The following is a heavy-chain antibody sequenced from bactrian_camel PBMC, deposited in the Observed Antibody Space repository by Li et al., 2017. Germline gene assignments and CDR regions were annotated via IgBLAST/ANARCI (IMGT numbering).Heavy chain of an antibody. CDR1: VNKFSRYA. Sequence: HVQLVESGGGSGGSVQSGGSLRLSCKVSVNKFSRYAMAWFRQVPGKEREGVAAIDSDGSTMYVDSVKGRFTISRDFPETTLYLQMNNLKPEDTAIYYCAAGGQPLSLLVRRPLPDRRDYWGQGTQVTVS. J-gene: IGHJ4*01. V-gene: IGHV3S53*01. CDR2: IDSDGST. CDR3: AAGGQPLSLLVRRPLPDRRDY. D-gene: IGHD2*01.